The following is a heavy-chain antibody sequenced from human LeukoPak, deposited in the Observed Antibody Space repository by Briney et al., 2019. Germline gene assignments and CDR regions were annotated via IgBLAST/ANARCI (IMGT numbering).Heavy chain of an antibody. Sequence: GGSLRLSCAASGLTFSNYAMSWVRQAPGKGLEWVSGISGSGGSIYYADSVKGRFTISRDTSKNTLHLQMNSLRGEDTAVYYCAKSPGSSAWFFDYWGQGTLVTVSS. CDR1: GLTFSNYA. CDR2: ISGSGGSI. J-gene: IGHJ4*02. V-gene: IGHV3-23*01. D-gene: IGHD6-19*01. CDR3: AKSPGSSAWFFDY.